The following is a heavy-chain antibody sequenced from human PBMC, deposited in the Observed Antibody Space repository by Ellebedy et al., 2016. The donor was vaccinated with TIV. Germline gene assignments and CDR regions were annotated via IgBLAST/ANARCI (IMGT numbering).Heavy chain of an antibody. CDR1: GYNFTTYW. D-gene: IGHD5/OR15-5a*01. Sequence: GESLKISCQGSGYNFTTYWIGWVRQMPGKGQEWMGSVYPGDSDTRYNPSFQGQVTISADKSISTAYLQWSSLKASDTAMYYCAASRLGVYDYYDWGQGTLVTVSS. CDR2: VYPGDSDT. CDR3: AASRLGVYDYYD. J-gene: IGHJ4*02. V-gene: IGHV5-51*01.